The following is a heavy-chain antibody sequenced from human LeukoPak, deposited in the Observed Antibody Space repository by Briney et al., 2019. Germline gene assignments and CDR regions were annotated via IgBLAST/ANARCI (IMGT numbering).Heavy chain of an antibody. CDR3: ARDDY. J-gene: IGHJ4*02. V-gene: IGHV1-46*01. CDR1: GYSFTSYW. Sequence: GESLQISCKGSGYSFTSYWISWVRQMPGKGLEWMGRIDPSGGSTSYAQKFQGRVTMTRDTSTSTVYMELSSLRSEDTAVYYCARDDYWGQGTLVTVSS. CDR2: IDPSGGST.